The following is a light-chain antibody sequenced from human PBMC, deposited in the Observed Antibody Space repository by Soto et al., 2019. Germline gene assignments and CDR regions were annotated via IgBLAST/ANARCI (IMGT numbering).Light chain of an antibody. CDR1: QSINSGY. CDR3: QQYGNSPLYT. CDR2: GAS. Sequence: EIVLTQSPGTLSLSPGERATLSCRASQSINSGYLAWYQQKPGQAPRLLIYGASSRATGIPDRFSGSGSGTDFTLTISRLEPEDLAVYYCQQYGNSPLYTVGQGTKLEIK. V-gene: IGKV3-20*01. J-gene: IGKJ2*01.